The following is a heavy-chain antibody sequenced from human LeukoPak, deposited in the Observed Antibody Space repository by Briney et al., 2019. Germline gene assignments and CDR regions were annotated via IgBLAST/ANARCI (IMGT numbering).Heavy chain of an antibody. Sequence: SETLSLTCVVSGGSVSGYYWGWIRQPPGRGLEWIGYVYYSGSTNYNPSFKSRITISVDTSRNQFSLQLSSVTAADTAVYYCASLLRYFDWLPNPDYWGQGTLVTVSS. J-gene: IGHJ4*02. CDR2: VYYSGST. V-gene: IGHV4-59*02. D-gene: IGHD3-9*01. CDR3: ASLLRYFDWLPNPDY. CDR1: GGSVSGYY.